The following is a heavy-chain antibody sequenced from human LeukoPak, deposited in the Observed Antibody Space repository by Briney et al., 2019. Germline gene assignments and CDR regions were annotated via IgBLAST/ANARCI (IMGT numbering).Heavy chain of an antibody. V-gene: IGHV3-21*01. CDR1: GFTFSNYN. Sequence: GGSLRLSCAASGFTFSNYNMNWVRQAPGKGLEWVSSISYSSSYIYYADSVKGRFTISRDNAKNSLYLQMNSLRAEDTAVYCCARIAVTYTFDYWGQGTLVTVSS. D-gene: IGHD4-17*01. CDR2: ISYSSSYI. J-gene: IGHJ4*02. CDR3: ARIAVTYTFDY.